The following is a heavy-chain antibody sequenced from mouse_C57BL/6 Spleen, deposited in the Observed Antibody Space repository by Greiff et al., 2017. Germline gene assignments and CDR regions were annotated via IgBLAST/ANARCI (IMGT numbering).Heavy chain of an antibody. V-gene: IGHV1-82*01. Sequence: QVQLQQSGPELVKPGASVKVSCKASGYAFSSSWMNWVKQRPGQGLEWIGRIYPGDGDTNYNGKFKGKATLTADKSSSTAYMQLSSLTSEDSAVYFCARLIATVVANYFGYWGQGTTLTVAS. CDR3: ARLIATVVANYFGY. CDR1: GYAFSSSW. CDR2: IYPGDGDT. D-gene: IGHD1-1*01. J-gene: IGHJ2*01.